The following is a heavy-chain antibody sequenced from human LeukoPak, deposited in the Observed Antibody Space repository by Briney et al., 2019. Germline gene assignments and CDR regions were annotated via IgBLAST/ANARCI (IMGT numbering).Heavy chain of an antibody. CDR2: ISSSSSYI. CDR3: ARDLSGLRLGELSPRSDY. CDR1: GFTFSSYS. J-gene: IGHJ4*02. V-gene: IGHV3-21*01. Sequence: GGSLRLSCAASGFTFSSYSMNWVRQAPGKGLEWVSSISSSSSYIYYADSVKGRFTISRDNVKNSLYLQMNSLRAEDTAVYYCARDLSGLRLGELSPRSDYWGQGTLVTVSS. D-gene: IGHD3-16*02.